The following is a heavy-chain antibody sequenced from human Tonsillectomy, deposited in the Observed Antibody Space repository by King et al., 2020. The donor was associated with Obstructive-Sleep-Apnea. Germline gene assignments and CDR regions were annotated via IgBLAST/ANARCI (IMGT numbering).Heavy chain of an antibody. J-gene: IGHJ6*02. CDR1: GYDFSSYG. CDR3: ARAGYYDSSGSRNYHYYGMDV. D-gene: IGHD3-22*01. Sequence: QLVQSGAEVKEPGASVRVSCKASGYDFSSYGISWVRQAPGQGLEWLGWISDYDGKTNYAQKAQGRVTMTTHTSTRTAYMTLRSLGSDDTAVYYCARAGYYDSSGSRNYHYYGMDVWGQGTTVTVSS. V-gene: IGHV1-18*04. CDR2: ISDYDGKT.